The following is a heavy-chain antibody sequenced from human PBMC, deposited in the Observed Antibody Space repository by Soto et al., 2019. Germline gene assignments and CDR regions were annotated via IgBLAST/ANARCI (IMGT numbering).Heavy chain of an antibody. CDR1: GFSISSSSYY. J-gene: IGHJ5*02. V-gene: IGHV4-39*01. D-gene: IGHD3-3*01. CDR2: IYYSGST. CDR3: ARQFIALTIFGVVTEFNWFDP. Sequence: SETLSLTCTVSGFSISSSSYYWGWIRQPPGKGLEWIGSIYYSGSTYYNPSLKSRVTISVDTSKNQFSLKLSSVTAADTAVYYCARQFIALTIFGVVTEFNWFDPWGQGTLVTVSS.